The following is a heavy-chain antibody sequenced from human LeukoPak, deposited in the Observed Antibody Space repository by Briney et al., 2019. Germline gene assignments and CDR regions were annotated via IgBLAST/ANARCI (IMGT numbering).Heavy chain of an antibody. J-gene: IGHJ2*01. D-gene: IGHD7-27*01. V-gene: IGHV4-31*03. CDR3: ARTLYNGNWGWHFDL. CDR1: DSISSGGYY. CDR2: ISYSGST. Sequence: SETLSLTCTVSDSISSGGYYWTWSRQHPGKGLEWIGCISYSGSTYYNPSLKSRVTISVDTSQNQFSLRLNSVTAADTAVYYCARTLYNGNWGWHFDLWGRGTLVTVSS.